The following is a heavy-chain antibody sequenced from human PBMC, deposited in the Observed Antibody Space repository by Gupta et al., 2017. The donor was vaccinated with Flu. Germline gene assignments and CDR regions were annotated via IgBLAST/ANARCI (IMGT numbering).Heavy chain of an antibody. CDR2: IGGSGAIT. CDR1: GFTFSSFA. CDR3: AKDFYWNYGY. D-gene: IGHD1-7*01. Sequence: EVQLLESGGGLVQPGGSLRLSCAASGFTFSSFAMNWVRQAPGKGLEWFSAIGGSGAITYYADSVRGRFTVSRDNSKNTLYRQMNSLRAEDMAVDYCAKDFYWNYGYWGQGALVTVSS. V-gene: IGHV3-23*01. J-gene: IGHJ4*02.